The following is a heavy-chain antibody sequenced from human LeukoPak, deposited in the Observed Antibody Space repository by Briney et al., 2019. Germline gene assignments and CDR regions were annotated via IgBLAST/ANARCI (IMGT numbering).Heavy chain of an antibody. J-gene: IGHJ2*01. CDR1: GFTFSSYA. V-gene: IGHV3-74*01. Sequence: GGSLRLSCAASGFTFSSYAMSWVRQAPGKGLVWVSRINSDGSSTSYADSVKGRFTISRDNAKNTLYLQMNSLRAEDTAVYYCARDLSGTYYDFWSGYYDWYFDLWGRGTLVTVSS. CDR2: INSDGSST. D-gene: IGHD3-3*01. CDR3: ARDLSGTYYDFWSGYYDWYFDL.